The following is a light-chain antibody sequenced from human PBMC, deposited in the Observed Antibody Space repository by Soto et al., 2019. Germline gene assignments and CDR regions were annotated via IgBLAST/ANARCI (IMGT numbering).Light chain of an antibody. Sequence: EIVLTQSPATLSLSPGDGATLSCRASQSVSGYLAGYQQKPGQAPRLLIYDASNRDTDITARFSGSGSGTDFTLSISSLEPEDFAVYYCQQRTNWPLALTFGGGTKVEIK. J-gene: IGKJ4*01. CDR2: DAS. CDR3: QQRTNWPLALT. V-gene: IGKV3-11*01. CDR1: QSVSGY.